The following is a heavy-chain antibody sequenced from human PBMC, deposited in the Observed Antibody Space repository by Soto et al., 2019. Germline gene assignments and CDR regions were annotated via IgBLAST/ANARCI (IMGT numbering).Heavy chain of an antibody. CDR2: IRSKANSYAT. CDR1: GFTFSGSA. CDR3: NRQICSSTSCYAD. J-gene: IGHJ4*02. D-gene: IGHD2-2*01. V-gene: IGHV3-73*01. Sequence: EVQLVESGGGLVQPGGSLKLSCAASGFTFSGSAMHWVRQASGKGLEWVGRIRSKANSYATAYAASVKGRFTISRDDSKHTEYLQMNSLKTEDTAVYYCNRQICSSTSCYADWGQGTLVTVSS.